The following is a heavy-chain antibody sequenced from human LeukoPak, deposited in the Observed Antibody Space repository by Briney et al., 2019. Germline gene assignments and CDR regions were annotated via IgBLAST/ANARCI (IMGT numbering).Heavy chain of an antibody. CDR3: ARTYYDFWSGYYAYYYMDV. V-gene: IGHV4-4*02. D-gene: IGHD3-3*01. Sequence: SGTLSLTCAVSGGSISSSNWWSWVRQPPGKGLEWIGEIYHSGSTNYNPSLKSRVTISVDKSKNQFSLKLSSATAADTAVYYCARTYYDFWSGYYAYYYMDVWGKGTTVTVSS. CDR2: IYHSGST. J-gene: IGHJ6*03. CDR1: GGSISSSNW.